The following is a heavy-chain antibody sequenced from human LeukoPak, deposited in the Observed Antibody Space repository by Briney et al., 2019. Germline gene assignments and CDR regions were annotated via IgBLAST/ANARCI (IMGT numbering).Heavy chain of an antibody. V-gene: IGHV3-48*03. CDR2: ISSTGITT. D-gene: IGHD3-22*01. CDR3: VRTSYYYDSSGYPPFDY. Sequence: PGGSLRLSCAASGFTFSSYAMSWVRQAPGKGLEWVSYISSTGITTYYADSVKGRFTISRDNAKNSVFLQMNSLRAEDTAVYYCVRTSYYYDSSGYPPFDYWGPGTLVTVSS. CDR1: GFTFSSYA. J-gene: IGHJ4*02.